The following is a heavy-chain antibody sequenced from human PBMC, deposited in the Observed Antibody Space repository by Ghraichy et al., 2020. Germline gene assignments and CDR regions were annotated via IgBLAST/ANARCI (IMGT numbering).Heavy chain of an antibody. CDR3: AKDYSSGWGKKGNYFDY. CDR1: GFTFSSYA. V-gene: IGHV3-23*01. CDR2: ISGSGGST. Sequence: GGSLRLSCAASGFTFSSYAMSWVRQAPGKGLEWVSAISGSGGSTYYADSVKGRFTISRDNSKNTLYLQMNSLRAEDTAVYYCAKDYSSGWGKKGNYFDYWGQGTLVTVSS. D-gene: IGHD6-19*01. J-gene: IGHJ4*02.